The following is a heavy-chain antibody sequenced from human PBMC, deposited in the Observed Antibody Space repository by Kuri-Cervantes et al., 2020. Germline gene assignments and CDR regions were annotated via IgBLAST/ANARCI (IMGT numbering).Heavy chain of an antibody. CDR1: GFTFSSYS. D-gene: IGHD1-14*01. Sequence: LSLTCAASGFTFSSYSMNWVRQAPGKGLEWVSSISSSSRYIYYADSVKGRFTISRDNAKNSLYLQMNSPRAEDTAVYYCARGNRNTKDAFDIWGQGTVVTVSS. V-gene: IGHV3-21*01. CDR3: ARGNRNTKDAFDI. J-gene: IGHJ3*02. CDR2: ISSSSRYI.